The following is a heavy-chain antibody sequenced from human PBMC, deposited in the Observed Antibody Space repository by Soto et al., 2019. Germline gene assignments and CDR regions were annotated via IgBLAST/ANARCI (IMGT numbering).Heavy chain of an antibody. D-gene: IGHD3-3*01. Sequence: SETLSLTCAFYGGSFSGYYWSLIRQPPGKGLEWIGEINHSGSTNYNPSLKSRVTISVDTSKNQFSLKLSSVTAADTAVYYCARGRKTFYYDFWSGYDNSYYYYGMDVWGQGTTVTVS. CDR1: GGSFSGYY. CDR2: INHSGST. J-gene: IGHJ6*02. CDR3: ARGRKTFYYDFWSGYDNSYYYYGMDV. V-gene: IGHV4-34*01.